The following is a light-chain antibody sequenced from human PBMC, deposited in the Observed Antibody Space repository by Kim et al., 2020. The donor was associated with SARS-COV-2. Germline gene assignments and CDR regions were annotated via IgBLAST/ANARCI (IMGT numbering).Light chain of an antibody. CDR3: QQYNNVYT. J-gene: IGKJ2*01. CDR1: QSVSSN. CDR2: GAS. Sequence: EIVMTQSPATLSVSPGERATLSCRASQSVSSNLAWYQQKPGQDPRLLLYGASTRATDIPARFSGSGSGTEFTLTISSLQSEDFAVYYCQQYNNVYTFGQGTKLEI. V-gene: IGKV3-15*01.